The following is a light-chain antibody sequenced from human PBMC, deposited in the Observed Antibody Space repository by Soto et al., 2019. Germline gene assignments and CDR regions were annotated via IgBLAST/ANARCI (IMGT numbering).Light chain of an antibody. V-gene: IGLV2-14*01. CDR1: SSDVGGYNY. Sequence: QSALTQPASVSGSPGQSITLSCTGTSSDVGGYNYVSWFQQYPGKAPKLMIYDVSTRPSGVSNRFSGSKSGNTASLTISGLQAEDEADYYCSSYTTTDTYVFGTGTKLTVL. J-gene: IGLJ1*01. CDR3: SSYTTTDTYV. CDR2: DVS.